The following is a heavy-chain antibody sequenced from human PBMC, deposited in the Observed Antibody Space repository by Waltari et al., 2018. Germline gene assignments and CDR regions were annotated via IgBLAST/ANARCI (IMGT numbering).Heavy chain of an antibody. CDR2: IYPGDSDT. Sequence: EVQLVQSGAEVKKPGESLKISCKGSGYSFTSYWIGWVRQMPGKGLGWMGIIYPGDSDTRYSPSFQGQVTNSADKSISTAYLQWSSLKASDTAMYYCATGPVLSPVNTRKKKDAFDIWGQGTMVTVSS. V-gene: IGHV5-51*01. CDR3: ATGPVLSPVNTRKKKDAFDI. J-gene: IGHJ3*02. CDR1: GYSFTSYW.